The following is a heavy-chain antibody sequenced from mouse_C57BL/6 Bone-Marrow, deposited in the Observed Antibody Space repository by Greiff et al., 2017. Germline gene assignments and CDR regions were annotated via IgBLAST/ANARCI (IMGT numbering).Heavy chain of an antibody. CDR1: GFTFSSYG. V-gene: IGHV5-6*01. CDR3: ARRRVPHWYFDV. CDR2: ISSGGSYT. J-gene: IGHJ1*03. Sequence: EVQVVESGGDLVKPGGSLKLSCAASGFTFSSYGMSWVRQTPDKRLEWVATISSGGSYTYYPDSVKGRFTISRDNAKNTLYLQMSILKSEDTAMYCCARRRVPHWYFDVWGTGTTVTVSS.